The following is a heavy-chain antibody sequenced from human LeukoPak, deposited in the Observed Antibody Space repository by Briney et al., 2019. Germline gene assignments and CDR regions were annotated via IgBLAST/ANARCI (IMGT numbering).Heavy chain of an antibody. CDR2: INPNSGGT. Sequence: ATVKVSCKASGYTFTGYYMHWVRQAPGQGLEWKGWINPNSGGTSFAQKFQGRVTMTRDTSISTAYMELSRLRSDDTAVYYCARVGFCSGGLCPYYFDYWGQGTLVTVSS. J-gene: IGHJ4*02. CDR1: GYTFTGYY. D-gene: IGHD2-15*01. V-gene: IGHV1-2*02. CDR3: ARVGFCSGGLCPYYFDY.